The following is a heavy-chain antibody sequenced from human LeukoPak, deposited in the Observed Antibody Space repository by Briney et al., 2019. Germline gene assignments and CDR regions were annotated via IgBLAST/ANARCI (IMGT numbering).Heavy chain of an antibody. CDR1: GGSFSGYY. D-gene: IGHD3-22*01. CDR2: INHSGST. J-gene: IGHJ4*02. V-gene: IGHV4-34*01. Sequence: SETLSLTCAVYGGSFSGYYWSWIRQPPGKGLEWIEEINHSGSTNYNPSLKSRVTISVDTSKNQFSLKLSSVTAADTAVYYCARGAYPLYYDSSGYYRYWGQGTLVTVSS. CDR3: ARGAYPLYYDSSGYYRY.